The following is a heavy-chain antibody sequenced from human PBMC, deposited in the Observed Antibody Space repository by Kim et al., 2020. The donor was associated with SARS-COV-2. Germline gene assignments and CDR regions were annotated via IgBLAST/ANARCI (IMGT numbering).Heavy chain of an antibody. D-gene: IGHD1-26*01. J-gene: IGHJ4*02. CDR1: GFTFSSYG. CDR3: ARDQGGSYGEMAGDY. Sequence: GGSLRLSCAASGFTFSSYGMHWVRQAPGKGLEWVAVISYDGNNKYYADSVKGPFTISRDNSKNTLYLQMNSLRAEDTAVYYCARDQGGSYGEMAGDYWGQGTLVTVSS. V-gene: IGHV3-30*03. CDR2: ISYDGNNK.